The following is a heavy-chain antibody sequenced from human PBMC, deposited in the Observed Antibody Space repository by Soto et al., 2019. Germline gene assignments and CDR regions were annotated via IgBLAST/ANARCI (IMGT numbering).Heavy chain of an antibody. D-gene: IGHD3-3*01. CDR3: AKITRS. CDR2: INGDGTAT. CDR1: GLTLRSSA. Sequence: EVQLLESGGGLVQPGGSLRLSSAASGLTLRSSAMTWVRQAPGKGLEWISSINGDGTATYYGNAVKGRFTISKDISKNTLYLQMDSLRAEDTAVYFCAKITRSWGQGTLVTVSS. J-gene: IGHJ5*02. V-gene: IGHV3-23*01.